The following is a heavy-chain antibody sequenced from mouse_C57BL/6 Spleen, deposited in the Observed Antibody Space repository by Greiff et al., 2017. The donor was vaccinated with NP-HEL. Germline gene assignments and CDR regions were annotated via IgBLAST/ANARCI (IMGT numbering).Heavy chain of an antibody. CDR3: ASYYDYVHAMDY. V-gene: IGHV1-50*01. D-gene: IGHD2-4*01. J-gene: IGHJ4*01. Sequence: VQLQQPGAELVKPGASVKLSCKASGYTFTSYWMQWVKQRPGQGLEWIGEIDPSDSYTNYNQKFKGKATFTVDTSSSTAYMQLSSLTSEDSAVYYCASYYDYVHAMDYWGQGTSVTVSS. CDR2: IDPSDSYT. CDR1: GYTFTSYW.